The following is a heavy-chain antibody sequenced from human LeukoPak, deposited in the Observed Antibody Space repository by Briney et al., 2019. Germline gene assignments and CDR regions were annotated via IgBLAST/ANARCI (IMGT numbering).Heavy chain of an antibody. CDR1: GYTFTSYA. V-gene: IGHV1-3*01. D-gene: IGHD6-13*01. CDR2: INAGNGNT. Sequence: ASVKVSCKASGYTFTSYAMNWVRQAPGQRLEWMGWINAGNGNTKYSQKFQGRVTITRDTSASTAYMELSSLRSEDTAVYYCAREVPGEQQLVSFSWFDPWGQGTLVTVSS. J-gene: IGHJ5*02. CDR3: AREVPGEQQLVSFSWFDP.